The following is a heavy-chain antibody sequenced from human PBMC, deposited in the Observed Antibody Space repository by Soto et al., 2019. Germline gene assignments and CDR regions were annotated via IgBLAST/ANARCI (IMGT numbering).Heavy chain of an antibody. Sequence: SETLSLTCAVSGGSISSGGYSWSWIRQPPGKGLEWIGYIYHSGSTYYNPSLKSRVTISVDRSKNQFSLKLSSVTAADTAVYYCARDSSSWTTGLLDYWGQGTLVTVSS. CDR1: GGSISSGGYS. J-gene: IGHJ4*02. V-gene: IGHV4-30-2*01. CDR3: ARDSSSWTTGLLDY. D-gene: IGHD6-13*01. CDR2: IYHSGST.